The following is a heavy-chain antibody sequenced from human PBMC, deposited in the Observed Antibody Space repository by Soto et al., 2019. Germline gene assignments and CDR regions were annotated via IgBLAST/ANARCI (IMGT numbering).Heavy chain of an antibody. V-gene: IGHV4-39*07. D-gene: IGHD3-22*01. CDR1: GGSINNNNYY. Sequence: PSETLSLTCTVSGGSINNNNYYWGWIRQPPGKGLEWIGSIYYSGNTYYNPSLKSRATISVDKSKNQFSLKLSSVTAADTAVYYCAREPNYYDSRDGFDIWGQGTMVT. CDR2: IYYSGNT. J-gene: IGHJ3*02. CDR3: AREPNYYDSRDGFDI.